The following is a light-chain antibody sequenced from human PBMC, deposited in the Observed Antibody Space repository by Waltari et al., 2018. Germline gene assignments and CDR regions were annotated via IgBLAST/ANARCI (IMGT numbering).Light chain of an antibody. CDR1: SSDVAGYNY. CDR3: SSYAGSNNWV. Sequence: QSALTQPPSASGSPGQSVTISCTGTSSDVAGYNYVSWYQLHPGKAPKLMIYEVSQRPSGVPDRFSGSKSGNTASLTVSGLQAADEADYYCSSYAGSNNWVFGGGTKLTVL. J-gene: IGLJ3*02. V-gene: IGLV2-8*01. CDR2: EVS.